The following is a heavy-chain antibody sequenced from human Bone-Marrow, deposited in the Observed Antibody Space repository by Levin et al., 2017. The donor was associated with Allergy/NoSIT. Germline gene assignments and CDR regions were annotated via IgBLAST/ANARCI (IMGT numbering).Heavy chain of an antibody. CDR3: ARGRLIVGTVDV. Sequence: PSETLSLTCTVSGGSISSGGYYWSWIRQHPGKGLEWIGYIYYSGSTYYNPSLKSRVTISVDTSKNQFSLKLTSVTAADTAVYYCARGRLIVGTVDVWGQGTTVTVSS. CDR1: GGSISSGGYY. CDR2: IYYSGST. D-gene: IGHD3-22*01. V-gene: IGHV4-31*03. J-gene: IGHJ6*02.